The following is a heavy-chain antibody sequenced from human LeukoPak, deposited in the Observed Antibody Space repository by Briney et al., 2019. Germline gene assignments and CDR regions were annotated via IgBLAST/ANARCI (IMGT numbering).Heavy chain of an antibody. J-gene: IGHJ4*02. V-gene: IGHV4-39*01. CDR1: GGSISSSSYY. D-gene: IGHD2-2*01. Sequence: SETLSLTCTVSGGSISSSSYYWGWIRQPPGKGLEWIGSIYYSGSAYYNPSLKSRVTISVDTSKNQFSLKLSSVTAADTAVYYCARRDCSTTNCYGGSYYFGYWGQGTLVTVSS. CDR3: ARRDCSTTNCYGGSYYFGY. CDR2: IYYSGSA.